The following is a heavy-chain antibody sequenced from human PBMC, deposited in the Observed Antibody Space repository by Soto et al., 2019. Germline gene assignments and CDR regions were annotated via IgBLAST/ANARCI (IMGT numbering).Heavy chain of an antibody. J-gene: IGHJ4*02. V-gene: IGHV3-30*18. CDR3: AKDHLRTTVTTVGY. D-gene: IGHD4-17*01. CDR1: GFTFSTYG. CDR2: ISYDGRNE. Sequence: QVQLVESGGGVVQPGRSLRLSCAASGFTFSTYGMHWVRQAPGKGLEWVAVISYDGRNEYYAESVKGRFTISRDNYKNTLYLQMNSLRAEDTALYYCAKDHLRTTVTTVGYWGQGALVTVSS.